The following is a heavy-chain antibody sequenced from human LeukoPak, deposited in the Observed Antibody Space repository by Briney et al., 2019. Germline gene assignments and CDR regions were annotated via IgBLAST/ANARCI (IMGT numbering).Heavy chain of an antibody. D-gene: IGHD6-19*01. CDR3: ARVGYSSAWSNFDY. CDR2: VKPNSGGT. Sequence: ASVKVSCKASGYTFTDYYIHWVRQAPGQGLEWMGWVKPNSGGTNYAQKVQGRVTMTRDTSISTAYMELSRLTSDDTAVYYCARVGYSSAWSNFDYWGQETLVTVSS. V-gene: IGHV1-2*02. J-gene: IGHJ4*02. CDR1: GYTFTDYY.